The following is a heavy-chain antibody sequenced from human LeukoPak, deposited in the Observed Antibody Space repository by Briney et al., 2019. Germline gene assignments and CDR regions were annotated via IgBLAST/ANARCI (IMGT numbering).Heavy chain of an antibody. Sequence: PSETLSLTCTVSGGSISSYYWSWIRQPPGKGLEWIGYIYYSGSTNYNPSLKSRVTISVDTSKNQFSLKLSSVTAADTAVYYCARLDSNDRSNWFDPWGQGTLVIVSS. J-gene: IGHJ5*02. CDR2: IYYSGST. V-gene: IGHV4-59*01. CDR3: ARLDSNDRSNWFDP. CDR1: GGSISSYY. D-gene: IGHD2-2*03.